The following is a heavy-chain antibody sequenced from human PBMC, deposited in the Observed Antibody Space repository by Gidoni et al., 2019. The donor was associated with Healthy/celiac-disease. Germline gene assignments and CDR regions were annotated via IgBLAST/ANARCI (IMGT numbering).Heavy chain of an antibody. CDR1: GGSFSGYY. CDR2: INHSGST. CDR3: ARGPTYYYDSSGYYVDY. J-gene: IGHJ4*02. V-gene: IGHV4-34*01. D-gene: IGHD3-22*01. Sequence: QVQLQQWGAGLLKPSETLSLTCAVYGGSFSGYYWRWIRPPPGKGLEWIGEINHSGSTNYNPSLKSRVTISVDTSKNQFSLKLSSVTAADTAVYYCARGPTYYYDSSGYYVDYWGQGTLVTVSS.